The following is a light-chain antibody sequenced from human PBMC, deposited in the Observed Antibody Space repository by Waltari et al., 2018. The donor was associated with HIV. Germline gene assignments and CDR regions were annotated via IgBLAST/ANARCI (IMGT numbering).Light chain of an antibody. Sequence: EIVMTQSPATLSVSPGERVTLSCRASRSVNSNLAWYQQKPGQAPRLLIYGAFGRAAGIPARFSGGGYGTEFTLTISSLQSEDVAVYYCQQYENWPPITFGQGTRLEIK. CDR2: GAF. V-gene: IGKV3-15*01. CDR3: QQYENWPPIT. CDR1: RSVNSN. J-gene: IGKJ5*01.